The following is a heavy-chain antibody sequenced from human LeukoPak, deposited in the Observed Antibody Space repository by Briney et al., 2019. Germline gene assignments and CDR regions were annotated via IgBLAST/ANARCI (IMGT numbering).Heavy chain of an antibody. V-gene: IGHV3-33*01. CDR3: AYQDYYDSSGIDH. CDR2: IWYDGSKK. Sequence: GGSLRLSCAASGFTFSSYGMHWVRQAPGKGLEWVAVIWYDGSKKYYVDSVKGRFTISRDNSKNTLYLQMNSLRAEDTAMYYCAYQDYYDSSGIDHWGQGTLVTVSS. CDR1: GFTFSSYG. J-gene: IGHJ4*02. D-gene: IGHD3-22*01.